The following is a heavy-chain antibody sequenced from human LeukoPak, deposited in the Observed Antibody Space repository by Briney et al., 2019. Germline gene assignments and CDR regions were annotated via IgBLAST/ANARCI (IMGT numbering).Heavy chain of an antibody. V-gene: IGHV3-30*04. Sequence: GGSLRLSCAASGFTFSSYVMHWVRQAPGKGLEWVAIISYDGSNEYYADSVKGRFTISRDISKSTLYLQMNSLRAADTAVYYCAKDGGVRGPDYYYYMDVWGKGTTVTISS. D-gene: IGHD3-10*01. CDR2: ISYDGSNE. CDR1: GFTFSSYV. J-gene: IGHJ6*03. CDR3: AKDGGVRGPDYYYYMDV.